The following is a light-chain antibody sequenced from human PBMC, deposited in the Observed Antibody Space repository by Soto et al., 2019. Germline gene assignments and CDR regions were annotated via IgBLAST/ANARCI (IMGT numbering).Light chain of an antibody. J-gene: IGKJ2*01. Sequence: DIVMTQSPDSPAVSLGERATINCKSSQTLLYSSNNKNYLAWYQLKPGQPPRLLLYWASTRGSGVPDRFSGSGSGTDFSLTISSLQAEDVAVYYCQQFFSTPQTFGQGTNLEIK. CDR2: WAS. V-gene: IGKV4-1*01. CDR3: QQFFSTPQT. CDR1: QTLLYSSNNKNY.